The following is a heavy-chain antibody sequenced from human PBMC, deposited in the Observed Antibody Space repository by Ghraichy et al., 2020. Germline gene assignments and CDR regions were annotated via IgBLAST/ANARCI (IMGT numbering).Heavy chain of an antibody. D-gene: IGHD3-16*02. Sequence: GESLNISCAASGFTFSSYWMSWVRQAPGKGLEWVANIKQDGSEKYYVDSVKGRFTISRDNAKNSLYLQMNSLRAEDTAVYYCAREGQSIMITFGGVIGRVDAFDIWGQGTMVTVSS. CDR1: GFTFSSYW. CDR3: AREGQSIMITFGGVIGRVDAFDI. V-gene: IGHV3-7*01. J-gene: IGHJ3*02. CDR2: IKQDGSEK.